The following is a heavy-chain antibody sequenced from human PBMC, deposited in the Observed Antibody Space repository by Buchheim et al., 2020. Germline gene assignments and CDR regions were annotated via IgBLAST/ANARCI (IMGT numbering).Heavy chain of an antibody. CDR3: TKKLLSGSYPFDN. CDR1: GLTFSSSA. D-gene: IGHD3-22*01. CDR2: ISGGGDYT. V-gene: IGHV3-23*01. Sequence: EVQLLESGGGLVQPGGSLRLSCAASGLTFSSSAMNWVRQAPGKGLEWVSSISGGGDYTYYADSVMGRFTISRGNSESTLVLQMNSLRAEDTAVYYCTKKLLSGSYPFDNWGQGTL. J-gene: IGHJ4*02.